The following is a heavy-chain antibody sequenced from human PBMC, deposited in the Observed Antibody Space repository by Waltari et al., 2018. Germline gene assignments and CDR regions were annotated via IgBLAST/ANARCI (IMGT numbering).Heavy chain of an antibody. CDR3: ARRRNYPGGAMDV. D-gene: IGHD4-4*01. J-gene: IGHJ6*02. V-gene: IGHV5-51*01. Sequence: EVQLVQSGAEVQTPGESLKISCKDSGYSFTSYWIGWVRQMPGKGLEWMGIIYPGDSDTRYSPSFQGQVTISADKSISTAYLQWSSLKASDTAMYYCARRRNYPGGAMDVWGQGTTVTVSS. CDR1: GYSFTSYW. CDR2: IYPGDSDT.